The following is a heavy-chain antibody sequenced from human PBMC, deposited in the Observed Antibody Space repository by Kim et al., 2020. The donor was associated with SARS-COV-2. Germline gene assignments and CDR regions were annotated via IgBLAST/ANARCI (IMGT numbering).Heavy chain of an antibody. D-gene: IGHD3-10*01. CDR1: GGSISSGGYY. CDR2: IYYSGST. CDR3: ARFTRYYYGSGRNWFDP. V-gene: IGHV4-31*03. Sequence: SETLSLTCTVSGGSISSGGYYWSWIRQHPGKGLEWIGYIYYSGSTYYNPSLKSRVTISVDTSKNQFSLKLSSVTAADTAVYYCARFTRYYYGSGRNWFDPWGQGTLVTVSS. J-gene: IGHJ5*02.